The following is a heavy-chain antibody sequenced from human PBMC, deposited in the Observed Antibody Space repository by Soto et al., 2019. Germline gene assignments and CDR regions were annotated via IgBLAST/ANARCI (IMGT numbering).Heavy chain of an antibody. J-gene: IGHJ4*02. CDR1: GFTFSSYA. V-gene: IGHV3-23*01. D-gene: IGHD2-15*01. CDR3: AKGSDICSGGSCFTQGYFYFDY. Sequence: GGSLRLSCAASGFTFSSYAMSWVRQAPGKGLEWVSAISGSGGSTYYADSVKGRFTISRDNSKNTLYLQMNSLRAEDTAVYYCAKGSDICSGGSCFTQGYFYFDYWGQGTLVTVSS. CDR2: ISGSGGST.